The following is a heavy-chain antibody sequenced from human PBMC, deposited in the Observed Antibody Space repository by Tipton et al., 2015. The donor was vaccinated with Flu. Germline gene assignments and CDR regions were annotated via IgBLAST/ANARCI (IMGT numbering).Heavy chain of an antibody. CDR2: IYYSGST. CDR3: AREIRGSYDGYYFDY. V-gene: IGHV4-31*03. J-gene: IGHJ4*02. CDR1: GGSISSGGYY. Sequence: TLSLTCTVSGGSISSGGYYWSWIRQHTGKGLEWIGYIYYSGSTYYNPSLKSRVTISVDTSKNQFSLKLSSVTAADTAVYYYAREIRGSYDGYYFDYWGQGTLVTVSS. D-gene: IGHD1-26*01.